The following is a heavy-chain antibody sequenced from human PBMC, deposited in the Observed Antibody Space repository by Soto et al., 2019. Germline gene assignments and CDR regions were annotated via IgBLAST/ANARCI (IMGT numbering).Heavy chain of an antibody. J-gene: IGHJ6*02. V-gene: IGHV1-8*01. CDR3: ARGYCSSTSCYYYYYYGMDV. Sequence: XSVKVSCKASVYTFTSYDINWVRQATGQGLEWMGWMNPNSGNTGYAQKFQGRVTMTRNTSISTAYMELSSLRSEDTAVYYCARGYCSSTSCYYYYYYGMDVWGQGTTVTVSS. CDR1: VYTFTSYD. CDR2: MNPNSGNT. D-gene: IGHD2-2*01.